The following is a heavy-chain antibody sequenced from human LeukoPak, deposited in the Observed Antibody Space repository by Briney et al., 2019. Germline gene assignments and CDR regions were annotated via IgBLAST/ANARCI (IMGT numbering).Heavy chain of an antibody. Sequence: GGSLRLSCAASGFTVSSNYMSWVRQAPGKGLEWVSVIYSGGSTYYADSVKGRFTISRDNSKNTLHLQMNSLRAEDTAVYYCARESSWPVGWFDPWGQGTLVTVSS. CDR2: IYSGGST. V-gene: IGHV3-66*01. J-gene: IGHJ5*02. D-gene: IGHD6-13*01. CDR3: ARESSWPVGWFDP. CDR1: GFTVSSNY.